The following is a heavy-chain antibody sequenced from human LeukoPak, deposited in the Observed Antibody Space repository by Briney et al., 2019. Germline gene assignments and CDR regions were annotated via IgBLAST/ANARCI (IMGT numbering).Heavy chain of an antibody. CDR3: ARDRRGEKDFDV. V-gene: IGHV3-53*04. CDR2: IYADGYT. CDR1: GISVSNDY. J-gene: IGHJ3*01. Sequence: SGGPLRLSCAASGISVSNDYMSWVRQAPGKGLEWVSAIYADGYTRDAASVKGRFSISRHNSKNTVYLQMDNLRPEDTAVYYCARDRRGEKDFDVWGPGTMVTVSS.